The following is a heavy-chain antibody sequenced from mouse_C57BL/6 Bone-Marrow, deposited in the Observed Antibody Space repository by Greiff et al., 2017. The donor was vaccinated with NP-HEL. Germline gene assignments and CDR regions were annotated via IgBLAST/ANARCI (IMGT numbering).Heavy chain of an antibody. V-gene: IGHV1-42*01. J-gene: IGHJ1*03. CDR3: ARDYGSRGWYFDV. CDR2: INPSTGGT. D-gene: IGHD1-1*01. Sequence: VQLQQSGPELVKPGASVKISCKASGYSFTGYYMNWVKQSPEKSLEWIGEINPSTGGTTYNQKFKAKATLTVEKSTSTAYMQLKRLTSEDSAVYYCARDYGSRGWYFDVWGTGTTVTVSS. CDR1: GYSFTGYY.